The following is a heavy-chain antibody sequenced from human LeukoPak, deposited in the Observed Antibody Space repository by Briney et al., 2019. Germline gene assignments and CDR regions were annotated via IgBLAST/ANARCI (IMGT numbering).Heavy chain of an antibody. D-gene: IGHD3-22*01. J-gene: IGHJ4*02. Sequence: SETLSLTCTVSGGSISSYYWSWIRQPPGKGLEWIGYINYSGNTNFNPSLKSRVTISVDTSKNQFSLKLSSVTAADTAVDYCARSYDSSGYYYYFDYWGQGTLVTVSS. CDR1: GGSISSYY. CDR2: INYSGNT. CDR3: ARSYDSSGYYYYFDY. V-gene: IGHV4-59*01.